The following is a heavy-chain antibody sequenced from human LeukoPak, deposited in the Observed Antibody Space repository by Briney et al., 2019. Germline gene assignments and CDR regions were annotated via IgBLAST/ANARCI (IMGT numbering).Heavy chain of an antibody. V-gene: IGHV3-23*01. Sequence: GSLRLSCAASGFTFSSYAMSWVRQAPGKGLEWVSAISGSGGSTYYADSVKGRFTISRDNSKNTLYLQMNSLRAEDTAVYYCAKAQWPLLRGDWADPWGHGTLVNVSS. CDR2: ISGSGGST. CDR3: AKAQWPLLRGDWADP. CDR1: GFTFSSYA. J-gene: IGHJ5*02. D-gene: IGHD1-26*01.